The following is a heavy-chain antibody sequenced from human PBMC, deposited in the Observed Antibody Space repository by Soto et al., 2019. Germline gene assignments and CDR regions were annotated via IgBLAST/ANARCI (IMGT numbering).Heavy chain of an antibody. CDR1: GGSISSGGYY. CDR3: ARLPGIAVAGTRNWFDP. V-gene: IGHV4-31*03. J-gene: IGHJ5*02. Sequence: PSETLSLTCTVSGGSISSGGYYWSWIRQHPGKGLEWIGYIYYSGSTYYNPSLKSRVTISVDTSKNQFSLKLSSVTAADTAMYYCARLPGIAVAGTRNWFDPWGQGTLVTVSS. D-gene: IGHD6-19*01. CDR2: IYYSGST.